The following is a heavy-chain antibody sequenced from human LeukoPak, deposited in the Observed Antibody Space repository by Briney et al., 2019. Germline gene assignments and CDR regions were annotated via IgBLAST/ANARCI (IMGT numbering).Heavy chain of an antibody. J-gene: IGHJ4*02. V-gene: IGHV3-66*01. CDR1: GFTVSTNY. D-gene: IGHD3-10*01. CDR3: ARDVRKQGLWS. Sequence: PGESLRLSCAASGFTVSTNYMSWVRQAPGKALECVSIIYSCDRTDYADSLKGRFTISRDTSKNTLYLRMSSLRAEDTAVYYCARDVRKQGLWSWGQGTLVTVSS. CDR2: IYSCDRT.